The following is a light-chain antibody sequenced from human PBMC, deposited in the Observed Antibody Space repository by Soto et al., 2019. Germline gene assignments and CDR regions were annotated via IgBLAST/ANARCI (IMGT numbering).Light chain of an antibody. Sequence: DIQMTQSPSSVSASVGDRVTITCRASQAISSWLAWYQQKPGKAPKLLIYATSSLQSGVPSRFSGSGSGTDFTLTISSLQPEDFATYFCQQANSFPPPFGQGTRLEI. CDR1: QAISSW. J-gene: IGKJ5*01. V-gene: IGKV1-12*01. CDR2: ATS. CDR3: QQANSFPPP.